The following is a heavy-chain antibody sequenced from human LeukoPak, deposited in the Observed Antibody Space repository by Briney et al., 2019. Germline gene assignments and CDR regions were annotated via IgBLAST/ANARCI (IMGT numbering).Heavy chain of an antibody. J-gene: IGHJ3*02. V-gene: IGHV4-4*07. CDR2: IYTSGST. CDR3: ARLGIRGLIGAFDI. CDR1: GGSISNYY. D-gene: IGHD3-10*01. Sequence: PSETLSLTCTVSGGSISNYYWSCIRQPAGKGLEWIGRIYTSGSTNYNPSLKSRVTMSVDTSKNQFSLKLSSVTAADTAVYYCARLGIRGLIGAFDIWGQGTMVTVSS.